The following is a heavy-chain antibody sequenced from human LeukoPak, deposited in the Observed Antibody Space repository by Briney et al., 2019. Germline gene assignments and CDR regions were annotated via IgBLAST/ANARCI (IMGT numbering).Heavy chain of an antibody. J-gene: IGHJ4*02. Sequence: PSETLSLTCTVPSGSISSYYWSWIRQPPGRGLEWIGYIYYSGSTNYNPSLKSRVTISLDTSKSQFSLELSSVTAADTAVYYCARHGIVDSSRKYHFDYWGQGTLVTVSS. V-gene: IGHV4-59*08. CDR2: IYYSGST. D-gene: IGHD6-13*01. CDR3: ARHGIVDSSRKYHFDY. CDR1: SGSISSYY.